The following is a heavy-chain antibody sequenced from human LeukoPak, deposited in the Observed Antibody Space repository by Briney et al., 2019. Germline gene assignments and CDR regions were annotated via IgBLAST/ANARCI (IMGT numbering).Heavy chain of an antibody. CDR1: GFTLSGSG. Sequence: PGGSLRLSCAASGFTLSGSGMHWVRQAPGKGLEWVALIRNDGSDKYNADSVKGRFTISRDNSQNTLYLQMNSLRGEDTAVYYCAKSGVTLARGVNPFYYYYMDVWGKGTAVTVSS. V-gene: IGHV3-30*02. J-gene: IGHJ6*03. CDR2: IRNDGSDK. CDR3: AKSGVTLARGVNPFYYYYMDV. D-gene: IGHD3-10*01.